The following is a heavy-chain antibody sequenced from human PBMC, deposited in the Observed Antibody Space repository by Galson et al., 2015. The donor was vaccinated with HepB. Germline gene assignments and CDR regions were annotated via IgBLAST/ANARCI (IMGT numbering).Heavy chain of an antibody. D-gene: IGHD3-9*01. J-gene: IGHJ6*02. Sequence: SLRLSCAASGFTFSGSAMHWVRQASGKGLEWVGRIRSKANSYATAYAASVKGRFTISRDDSKNTAYLQMNSLKTEDTAVYYCTTGILGLRYFDWLPRDVWGQGTTVTVSS. CDR3: TTGILGLRYFDWLPRDV. V-gene: IGHV3-73*01. CDR2: IRSKANSYAT. CDR1: GFTFSGSA.